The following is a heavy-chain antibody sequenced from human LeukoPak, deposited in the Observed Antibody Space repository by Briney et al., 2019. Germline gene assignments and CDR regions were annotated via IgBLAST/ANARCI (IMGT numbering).Heavy chain of an antibody. V-gene: IGHV3-7*01. D-gene: IGHD3-16*01. CDR1: GFTFSSYA. Sequence: HPGGSLRLSCAASGFTFSSYAMSWVRQAPGKGLEWVANINPSGTEKYYQGSVKGRFTVSGDNAKNSLYLQLDSLRVEDTAVYHCARGFLWSWGQGTLVTVSS. J-gene: IGHJ5*02. CDR2: INPSGTEK. CDR3: ARGFLWS.